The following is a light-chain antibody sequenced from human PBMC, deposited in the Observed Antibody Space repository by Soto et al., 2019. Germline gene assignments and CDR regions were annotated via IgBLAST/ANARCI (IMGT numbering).Light chain of an antibody. CDR1: STDVYGYNF. J-gene: IGLJ1*01. V-gene: IGLV2-8*01. CDR3: TSDVGRNLLL. Sequence: QSALTQPPSASGSPGQSVTISCTGTSTDVYGYNFFSWYQQHPGKAPKLMIYEVTKRPSGVPDRFSGSKSGNTASLTVSGLQAEDEADYCCTSDVGRNLLLFGAGTKVTVL. CDR2: EVT.